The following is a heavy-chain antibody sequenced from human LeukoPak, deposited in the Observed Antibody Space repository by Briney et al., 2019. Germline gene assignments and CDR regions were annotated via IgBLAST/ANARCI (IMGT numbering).Heavy chain of an antibody. CDR2: IIPIFGTA. CDR3: AREDKWELLPGNFDY. V-gene: IGHV1-69*05. D-gene: IGHD1-26*01. CDR1: GGTFSSYA. J-gene: IGHJ4*02. Sequence: SVTVSCKASGGTFSSYAISWVRQAPGQGLEWMGRIIPIFGTANYAQKFQGRVTITTDESTSTAYMELSSLRSEDTAVYYCAREDKWELLPGNFDYWGQGTLVTVSS.